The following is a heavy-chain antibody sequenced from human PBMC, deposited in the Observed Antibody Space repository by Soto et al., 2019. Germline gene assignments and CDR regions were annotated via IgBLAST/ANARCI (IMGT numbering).Heavy chain of an antibody. J-gene: IGHJ6*02. CDR2: IYYSGST. CDR1: GGSISSSSYY. D-gene: IGHD3-10*01. CDR3: ARLFRITMVRGVSTGGPYYYYGIDV. Sequence: SETLSLTCTVSGGSISSSSYYWGWIRQPPGKGLEWFGSIYYSGSTYYNPSLKSRVTISVDTSKNQFSLKLSSVTAADTAVYYCARLFRITMVRGVSTGGPYYYYGIDVWGQGTTVT. V-gene: IGHV4-39*01.